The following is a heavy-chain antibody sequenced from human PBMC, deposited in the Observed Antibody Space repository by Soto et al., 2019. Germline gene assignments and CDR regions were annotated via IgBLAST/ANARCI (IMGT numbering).Heavy chain of an antibody. J-gene: IGHJ5*02. V-gene: IGHV4-39*07. CDR1: GGSISRSSYF. Sequence: SETLSLTCTVSGGSISRSSYFWGWIRQPPGKGLEWIGSMYYSGTTYYNPSLKSRVTISVDRSKNQFSLKLSSVTAADTAVYYSARVPGPWGQGTLVTVSS. CDR2: MYYSGTT. CDR3: ARVPGP.